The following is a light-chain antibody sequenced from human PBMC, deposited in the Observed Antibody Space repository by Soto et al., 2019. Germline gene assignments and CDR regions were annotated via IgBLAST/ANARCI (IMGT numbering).Light chain of an antibody. CDR2: GAS. CDR3: QKYDSAPWT. V-gene: IGKV1-27*01. CDR1: QGISNY. Sequence: EIQMTQSPSSLSASVGDRVTITCRASQGISNYLAWYQQKPGKVPKLLIYGASTLQSGVQSRLSGSGSGTDFTLIIDSLEAEDVATYYCQKYDSAPWTFGQGTKVEIK. J-gene: IGKJ1*01.